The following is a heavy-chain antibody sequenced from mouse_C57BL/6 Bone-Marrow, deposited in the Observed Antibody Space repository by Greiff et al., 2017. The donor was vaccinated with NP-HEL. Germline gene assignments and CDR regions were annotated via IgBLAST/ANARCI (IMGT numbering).Heavy chain of an antibody. CDR1: GFSLTSYG. V-gene: IGHV2-6*03. J-gene: IGHJ2*01. CDR2: IWSDGST. CDR3: ARDSSGPWGFDY. D-gene: IGHD3-2*02. Sequence: VNVVESGPGLVAPSQSLSITCTVSGFSLTSYGVHWVRQPPGKGLEWLVVIWSDGSTTYNSALKSRLSISKDNSKSQVFLKMNSLQTDDTAMYYCARDSSGPWGFDYWGQGTTLTVSS.